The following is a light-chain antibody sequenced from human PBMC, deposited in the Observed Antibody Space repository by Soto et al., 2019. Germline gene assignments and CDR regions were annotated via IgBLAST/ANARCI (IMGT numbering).Light chain of an antibody. CDR1: QGIGST. V-gene: IGKV3-20*01. CDR2: GAS. CDR3: QQYGSSPTT. J-gene: IGKJ1*01. Sequence: TQSPATPSVSPGVGASLSCRACQGIGSTLAWYQHKPGQTPRLLIYGASNRATGIPDRFSGSGSGTDFTLTISRLEPEDFAVYYCQQYGSSPTTFGQGTKVDI.